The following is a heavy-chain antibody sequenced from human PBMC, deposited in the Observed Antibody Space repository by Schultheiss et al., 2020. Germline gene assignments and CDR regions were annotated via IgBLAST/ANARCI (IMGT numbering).Heavy chain of an antibody. CDR1: GFTFSSYG. CDR3: AKDRSGYNSH. Sequence: GESLKIACAASGFTFSSYGMHWVRQAPGKGLEWVAVISYDGSNKYYADSVKGRFTISRDNSKNTLYLQMNSLRAEDTAVYYCAKDRSGYNSHWGQGTLVTVSS. D-gene: IGHD5-24*01. J-gene: IGHJ4*02. V-gene: IGHV3-30*18. CDR2: ISYDGSNK.